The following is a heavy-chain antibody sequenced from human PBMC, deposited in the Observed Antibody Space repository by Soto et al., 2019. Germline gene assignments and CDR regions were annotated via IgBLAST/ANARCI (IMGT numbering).Heavy chain of an antibody. D-gene: IGHD3-9*01. V-gene: IGHV3-48*01. CDR3: ARTRLTNILTGYYNGWFDP. J-gene: IGHJ5*02. CDR1: GFTFSSYS. Sequence: GGSLRLSCAASGFTFSSYSMNWVRQAPGKGLEWVSYISSSSSTIYYADSVKGRFTISRDNAKYSLYLQMNSLRAEDTAVYYCARTRLTNILTGYYNGWFDPWGQGTLVTVSS. CDR2: ISSSSSTI.